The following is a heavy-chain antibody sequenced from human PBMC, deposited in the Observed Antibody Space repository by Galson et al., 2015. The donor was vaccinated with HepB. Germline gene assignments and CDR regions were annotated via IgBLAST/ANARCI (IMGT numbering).Heavy chain of an antibody. V-gene: IGHV3-23*01. Sequence: SLRLSCAASGFTFSSYAMSWVRQAPGKGLEWVSAISGSGGSTYYADSVKGRFTISRDNSKNTLYLQMNSLRAEDTAVYYCAKDSRDSSGHIDYWGQGTLVTVSS. D-gene: IGHD6-19*01. CDR1: GFTFSSYA. CDR3: AKDSRDSSGHIDY. CDR2: ISGSGGST. J-gene: IGHJ4*02.